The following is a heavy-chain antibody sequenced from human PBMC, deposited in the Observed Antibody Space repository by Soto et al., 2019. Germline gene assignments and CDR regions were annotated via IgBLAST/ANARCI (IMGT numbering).Heavy chain of an antibody. CDR3: ASLDSSSPDAFDI. V-gene: IGHV3-21*01. J-gene: IGHJ3*02. Sequence: GGSLRLSCAASGFTFSSYSMNWVRQAPGKGLEWVSSISSSSSYIYYADSVKGRFTISRENAKNSLYLQMNSLRAEDTAVYYCASLDSSSPDAFDIWGQGTMVTVSS. CDR1: GFTFSSYS. D-gene: IGHD6-6*01. CDR2: ISSSSSYI.